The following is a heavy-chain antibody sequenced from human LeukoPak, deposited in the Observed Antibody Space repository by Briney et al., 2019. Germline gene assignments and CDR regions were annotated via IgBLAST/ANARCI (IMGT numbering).Heavy chain of an antibody. CDR2: IYYSGST. Sequence: SETLSLTCTVSGGSISSYYWSWIRQPPGKGLEWIGYIYYSGSTNYNPSLKSRVTISVDTSKNQFSLKLSSVTAADTAVYYCARVRWLHFFDYWGQGTLVTVSS. CDR1: GGSISSYY. CDR3: ARVRWLHFFDY. J-gene: IGHJ4*02. D-gene: IGHD5-12*01. V-gene: IGHV4-59*08.